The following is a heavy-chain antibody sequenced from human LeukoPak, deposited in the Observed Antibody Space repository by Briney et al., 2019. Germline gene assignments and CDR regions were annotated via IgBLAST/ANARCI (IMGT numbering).Heavy chain of an antibody. CDR2: IYYSGST. Sequence: SETLSLTCTVSGGSISSSSYYWGWIRQPPGKGLEWIGSIYYSGSTYYNPSLKSRVTISVDTSKNQFSLKLSSVTAADTAVYYCARARGSGSYYNYYMDVWGKGTTVTVSS. CDR1: GGSISSSSYY. V-gene: IGHV4-39*07. CDR3: ARARGSGSYYNYYMDV. D-gene: IGHD3-10*01. J-gene: IGHJ6*03.